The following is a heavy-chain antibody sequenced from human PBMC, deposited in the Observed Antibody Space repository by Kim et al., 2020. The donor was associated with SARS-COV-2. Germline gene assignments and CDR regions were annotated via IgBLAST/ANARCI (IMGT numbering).Heavy chain of an antibody. Sequence: VSCKASGGTFSSYAISWVRQAPGQGLEWMGGIIPIFGTANYAQKFQGRVTITADESTSTAYMELSSLRSEDTAVYYCAREGRSEMATFVTWFDPWGPG. D-gene: IGHD5-12*01. J-gene: IGHJ5*02. V-gene: IGHV1-69*01. CDR1: GGTFSSYA. CDR2: IIPIFGTA. CDR3: AREGRSEMATFVTWFDP.